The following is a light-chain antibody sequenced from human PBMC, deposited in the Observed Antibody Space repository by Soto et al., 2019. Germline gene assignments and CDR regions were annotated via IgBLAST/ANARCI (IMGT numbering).Light chain of an antibody. CDR2: GAS. CDR1: QRISSTT. CDR3: QHYGSSPFT. J-gene: IGKJ3*01. Sequence: EIVLTQSPDTLSLSPGERATLSCRASQRISSTTLAWYQRRPGQAPRLLVYGASTRATGIPDRFSCSGSGTDFTLTISRLEPEDFAVYYCQHYGSSPFTFGPGTKVDFK. V-gene: IGKV3-20*01.